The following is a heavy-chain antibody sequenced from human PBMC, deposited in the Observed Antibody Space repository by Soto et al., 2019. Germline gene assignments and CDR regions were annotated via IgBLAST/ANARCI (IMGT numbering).Heavy chain of an antibody. V-gene: IGHV1-46*01. CDR3: ARIGPMSEEAY. CDR2: INPSGGST. J-gene: IGHJ1*01. D-gene: IGHD3-3*01. CDR1: GYTFSIYY. Sequence: ASVKVSCKASGYTFSIYYMHWVLQAPGQGLEWMGIINPSGGSTSYAQKFQGRVTMTRDTSTSTVYMELSSLRSEDTAVYYCARIGPMSEEAYSGQGTFVTVDS.